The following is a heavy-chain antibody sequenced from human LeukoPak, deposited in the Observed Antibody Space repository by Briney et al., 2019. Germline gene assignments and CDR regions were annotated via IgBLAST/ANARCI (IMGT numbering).Heavy chain of an antibody. D-gene: IGHD3-22*01. J-gene: IGHJ4*02. Sequence: ASVKVSCKASGYTFTSFGISWVRQAPGQGLEWMRWISAYNGNTISAQILQGRVTMTTDTSTSTAYMELRSLRSDDTAVYYCARDLSSSYYYVFDYWGQGTLVTVCS. CDR2: ISAYNGNT. CDR1: GYTFTSFG. V-gene: IGHV1-18*01. CDR3: ARDLSSSYYYVFDY.